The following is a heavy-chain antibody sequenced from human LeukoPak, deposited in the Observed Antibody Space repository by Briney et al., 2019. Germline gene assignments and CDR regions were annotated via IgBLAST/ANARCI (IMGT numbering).Heavy chain of an antibody. D-gene: IGHD6-19*01. CDR1: GFSFSDHY. CDR2: TRNRANSYTT. CDR3: TRREQWLGYWHFDL. V-gene: IGHV3-72*01. Sequence: GGSLRLSCAASGFSFSDHYMDWVRQAPGKGLEWVGRTRNRANSYTTEYAASVKGRFTISRDDSKNSLYLQMNSLKTEDTAVYYCTRREQWLGYWHFDLWGRGSLVTVSS. J-gene: IGHJ2*01.